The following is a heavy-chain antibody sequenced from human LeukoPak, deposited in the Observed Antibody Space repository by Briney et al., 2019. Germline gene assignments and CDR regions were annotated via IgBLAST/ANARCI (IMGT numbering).Heavy chain of an antibody. V-gene: IGHV1-8*02. Sequence: ASVKVSCKASGGTFSSYDINWVRQATGQGLEWMGWMNPNSGNTGYAQKFQGRVTMTRNTSISTAYMELSSLRSEDTAVYYCARATRYSSSSGHYYYYMDVWGKGTTVTVSS. CDR2: MNPNSGNT. CDR1: GGTFSSYD. CDR3: ARATRYSSSSGHYYYYMDV. J-gene: IGHJ6*03. D-gene: IGHD6-6*01.